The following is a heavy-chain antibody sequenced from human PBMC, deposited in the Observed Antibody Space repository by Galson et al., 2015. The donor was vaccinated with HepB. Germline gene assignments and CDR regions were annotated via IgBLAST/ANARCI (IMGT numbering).Heavy chain of an antibody. V-gene: IGHV3-21*01. J-gene: IGHJ4*02. CDR1: GFTFSSYS. Sequence: SLRLSCAASGFTFSSYSMNWVRQAPGKGLEWVSSISSSSYIYYADSVKGRFTISRDNAKNSLYLQMNSLRAEDTAVYYCARERASYYGFDYWGQGTLVTVSS. D-gene: IGHD1-26*01. CDR2: ISSSSYI. CDR3: ARERASYYGFDY.